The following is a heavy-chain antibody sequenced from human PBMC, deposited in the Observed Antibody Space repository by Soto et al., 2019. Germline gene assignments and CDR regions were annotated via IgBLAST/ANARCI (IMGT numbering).Heavy chain of an antibody. CDR1: GFTFSSYG. V-gene: IGHV3-33*01. J-gene: IGHJ4*02. CDR3: ASRSPALDY. D-gene: IGHD2-2*01. CDR2: IWYDGSKK. Sequence: QVQLVESGGGVVQPGKSLRLSCAASGFTFSSYGMHWVRQAPGKGLEWVAVIWYDGSKKYYADSVKGRFTISRDNSKNTLYLQMKSLRPYYTAVYYCASRSPALDYWGQGTLVTVSS.